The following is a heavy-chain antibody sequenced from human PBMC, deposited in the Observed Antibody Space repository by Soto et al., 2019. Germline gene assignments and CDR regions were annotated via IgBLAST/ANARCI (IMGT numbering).Heavy chain of an antibody. V-gene: IGHV1-2*04. CDR2: ISPNSGAT. Sequence: ASVKVSCKASGYSFTAYYMHWVRQAPGQGLEWMGWISPNSGATNYAQKFQGWVTMTRDTPINTVYMELSRLTSDDTAVYYCARARAYYLDYWGQGALVTAPQ. CDR3: ARARAYYLDY. J-gene: IGHJ4*02. CDR1: GYSFTAYY.